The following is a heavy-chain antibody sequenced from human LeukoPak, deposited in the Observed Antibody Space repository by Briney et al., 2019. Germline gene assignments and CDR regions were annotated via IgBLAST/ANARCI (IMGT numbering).Heavy chain of an antibody. CDR2: IKQDGSEK. D-gene: IGHD3-22*01. V-gene: IGHV3-7*01. J-gene: IGHJ6*03. Sequence: GGSLRLSCAASGFTFSSYWMSWVRQAPGKGLEWVANIKQDGSEKYYVDSVKGRFTISRDNAKNSLYLQMNSLRAEDTAVYYCARSPYYYDSSGYYYLWGYYYYMDVWGKGTTVTISS. CDR3: ARSPYYYDSSGYYYLWGYYYYMDV. CDR1: GFTFSSYW.